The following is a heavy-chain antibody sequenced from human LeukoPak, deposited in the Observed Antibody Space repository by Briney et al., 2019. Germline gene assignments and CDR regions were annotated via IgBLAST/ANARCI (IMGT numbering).Heavy chain of an antibody. D-gene: IGHD3-16*01. CDR3: VGGIYFDY. J-gene: IGHJ4*02. V-gene: IGHV4-38-2*02. Sequence: PSETLSLTCTVSGYSISSGYYWGWIRQPPGKGLEWIGSIYHSGSTYYNPSLKSRVTISVGTSKNQFSLKLSSVTAADTAVYYCVGGIYFDYWGQGTLVTVSS. CDR2: IYHSGST. CDR1: GYSISSGYY.